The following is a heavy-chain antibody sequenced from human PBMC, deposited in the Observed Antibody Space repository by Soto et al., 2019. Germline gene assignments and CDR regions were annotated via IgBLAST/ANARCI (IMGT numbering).Heavy chain of an antibody. J-gene: IGHJ4*02. D-gene: IGHD3-3*01. V-gene: IGHV4-59*01. CDR1: GGSISSYH. CDR3: ARGRFLEWLSFDY. CDR2: IYYSGST. Sequence: SETLSLTCTVSGGSISSYHWSWIRQPPGKGLEWIRYIYYSGSTNYNPSFKSRVTISVDTSKNQFSLKLSSVTAADTAVYYCARGRFLEWLSFDYWGQGTLVTVSS.